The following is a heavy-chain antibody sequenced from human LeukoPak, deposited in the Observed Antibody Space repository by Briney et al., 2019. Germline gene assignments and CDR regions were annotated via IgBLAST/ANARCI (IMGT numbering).Heavy chain of an antibody. V-gene: IGHV3-30*18. CDR1: GFTFSSYG. CDR2: ISYDGSNK. D-gene: IGHD1-26*01. J-gene: IGHJ4*02. Sequence: LSGGSLRLSCAASGFTFSSYGMHWVRQAPGKGLEWVAVISYDGSNKYYADSVKGRFTISRDNSKNTLYLQMNSLRAEDTAVYYCAKAGYSGSSFLDYWGQGTLVTVSS. CDR3: AKAGYSGSSFLDY.